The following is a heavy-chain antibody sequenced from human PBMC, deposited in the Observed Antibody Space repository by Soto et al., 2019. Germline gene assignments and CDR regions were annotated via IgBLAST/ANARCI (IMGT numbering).Heavy chain of an antibody. CDR2: ISGYNGNT. D-gene: IGHD6-6*01. CDR1: GYTFSGYG. V-gene: IGHV1-18*01. Sequence: QVQLVQYGAEVKKPGASVKVSCKTSGYTFSGYGFSWVRQAPGQGLEWIGWISGYNGNTNYAQRFQGRVTMTTDTSTSTAYMELRSLRSDDTAVYYCAREGQLGYWGQGTLVTVSS. J-gene: IGHJ4*02. CDR3: AREGQLGY.